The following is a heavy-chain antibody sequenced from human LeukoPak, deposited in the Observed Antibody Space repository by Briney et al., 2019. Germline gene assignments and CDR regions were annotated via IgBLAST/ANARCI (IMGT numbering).Heavy chain of an antibody. Sequence: GASVKVSCKASGYTFTSYDINWVRQATGQGLEWMGWMNPNSGNTGYTQKFQGRVTMTRNTSISTAYMELSSLRSEDTAVYYCATPYSNSFYYYYMDVWGKGTTVTVSS. J-gene: IGHJ6*03. D-gene: IGHD4-11*01. CDR1: GYTFTSYD. CDR2: MNPNSGNT. V-gene: IGHV1-8*01. CDR3: ATPYSNSFYYYYMDV.